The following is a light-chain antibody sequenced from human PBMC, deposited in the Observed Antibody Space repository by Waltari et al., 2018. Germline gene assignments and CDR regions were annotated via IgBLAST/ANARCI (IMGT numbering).Light chain of an antibody. CDR1: SSNIGSNY. J-gene: IGLJ3*02. V-gene: IGLV1-47*01. Sequence: QSVLTQPPSASGTPGQKVTISCNGSSSNIGSNYVYWYQQLPGTAPKLLIFKNNHRPSVVPDRFSDSKSGTSASLAINGLRSEDEADYYCAAWDDSLSGLVLGGGTKVTVL. CDR2: KNN. CDR3: AAWDDSLSGLV.